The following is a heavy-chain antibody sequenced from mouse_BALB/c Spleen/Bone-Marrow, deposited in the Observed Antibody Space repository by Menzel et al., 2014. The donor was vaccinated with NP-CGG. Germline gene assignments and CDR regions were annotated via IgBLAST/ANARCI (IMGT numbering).Heavy chain of an antibody. D-gene: IGHD2-4*01. V-gene: IGHV1-80*01. CDR2: IYPGDGET. CDR3: ASVYDYGRGYAMDY. J-gene: IGHJ4*01. Sequence: QVQLQQSGAELVRPGSSVKISCKASGYAFSNYGMNWVKQRPGQGLEWIGQIYPGDGETNYSGEFEGRVTLTADKSSSTAYMQVSSLTSEDSAVYFCASVYDYGRGYAMDYWGQGTSVTVYS. CDR1: GYAFSNYG.